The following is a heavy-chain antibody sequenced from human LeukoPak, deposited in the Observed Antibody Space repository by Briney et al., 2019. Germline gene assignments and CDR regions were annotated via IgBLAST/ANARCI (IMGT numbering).Heavy chain of an antibody. CDR3: ARESYYDFWSGR. V-gene: IGHV4-59*01. D-gene: IGHD3-3*01. J-gene: IGHJ4*02. Sequence: SETLSLTCAVYGVSFSGYYWSWIRQPPGKGLEWIGYIYYSGSTNYNPSLKSRVTISVDTSKNQFSLKLSSVTAADTAVYYCARESYYDFWSGRWGQGTLVTVSS. CDR1: GVSFSGYY. CDR2: IYYSGST.